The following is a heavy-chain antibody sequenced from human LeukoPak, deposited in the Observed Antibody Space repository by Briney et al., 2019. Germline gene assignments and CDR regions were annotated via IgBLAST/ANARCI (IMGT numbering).Heavy chain of an antibody. J-gene: IGHJ4*02. CDR3: ARGHLTPTLFDY. CDR2: IYYSGNT. V-gene: IGHV4-38-2*01. CDR1: GYSISGGFY. Sequence: PSETLSLTCAVSGYSISGGFYWAWIRQPPGKGLEWLGIIYYSGNTYYNPSLKSRLTISVDTSKNELSLKLSSVTAADTAVYYCARGHLTPTLFDYWGQGTLVTVSS.